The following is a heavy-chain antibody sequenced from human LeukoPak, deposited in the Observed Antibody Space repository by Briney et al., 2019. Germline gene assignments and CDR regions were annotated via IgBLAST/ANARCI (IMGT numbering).Heavy chain of an antibody. CDR1: GYSISSGYY. J-gene: IGHJ6*03. V-gene: IGHV4-4*07. D-gene: IGHD2-2*01. CDR2: IYTSGST. Sequence: KPSETLSLTCAVSGYSISSGYYWSWIRQPAGKGLEWIGRIYTSGSTNYNPSLKSRVTMSVDTSKNQFSLKLSSVTAADTAVYYCARDRGGTSGYHYYYYMDVWGKGTTVTVSS. CDR3: ARDRGGTSGYHYYYYMDV.